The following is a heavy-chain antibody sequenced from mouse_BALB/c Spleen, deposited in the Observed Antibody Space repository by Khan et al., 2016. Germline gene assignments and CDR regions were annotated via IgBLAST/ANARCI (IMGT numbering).Heavy chain of an antibody. CDR3: ARWYCNYVPFAY. CDR2: IDPYNGVS. V-gene: IGHV1S135*01. J-gene: IGHJ3*01. CDR1: GYAFTTYN. D-gene: IGHD2-10*02. Sequence: VQLQQSGPELVKPGASVKVSCKGSGYAFTTYNMYWVKQSHGKSLEWIGYIDPYNGVSSYNQKFKDKATLTVDESSSTAYMHINSLTSEDSAVXYCARWYCNYVPFAYWGQGTLVTVSA.